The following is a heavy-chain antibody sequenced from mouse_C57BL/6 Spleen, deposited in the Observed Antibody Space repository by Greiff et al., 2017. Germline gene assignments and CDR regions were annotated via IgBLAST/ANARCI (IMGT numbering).Heavy chain of an antibody. CDR3: ARGITTVVPWYFDV. CDR2: ILPGSGST. D-gene: IGHD1-1*01. CDR1: GYTFTGYW. V-gene: IGHV1-9*01. Sequence: QVQLQQSGAELMKPGASVKLSCKATGYTFTGYWIEWVKQRPGHGLEWIGEILPGSGSTNSNEKFKGKATFTACTSSNTAYMQLSSLTTEDSAIYYCARGITTVVPWYFDVWGTGTTVTVAA. J-gene: IGHJ1*03.